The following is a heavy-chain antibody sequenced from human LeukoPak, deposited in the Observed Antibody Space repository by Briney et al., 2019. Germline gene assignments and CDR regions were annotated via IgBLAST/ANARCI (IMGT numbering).Heavy chain of an antibody. Sequence: ASVKVSCKASGYTFTSYGISWVRQAPGQGLEWMGSISPYNGNTNYGQKFQGRVTKTTDTSTSTAYMELRSLRSDDTAVYYCARDQYDYVWGSYRPYFDYWGQGTLVTVSS. CDR1: GYTFTSYG. CDR3: ARDQYDYVWGSYRPYFDY. D-gene: IGHD3-16*02. J-gene: IGHJ4*02. V-gene: IGHV1-18*01. CDR2: ISPYNGNT.